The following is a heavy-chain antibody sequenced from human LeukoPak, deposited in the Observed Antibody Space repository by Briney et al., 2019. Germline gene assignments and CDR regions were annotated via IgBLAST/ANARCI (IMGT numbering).Heavy chain of an antibody. V-gene: IGHV3-33*01. J-gene: IGHJ4*02. CDR1: GFTFSSYG. Sequence: QPGGSLRLSCAASGFTFSSYGMHWVRQAPGKGLEWVAVIWYDGSNKYYADSVKGRFTISRDNSKNTLYLQMNSLRAEDTAVYYCARDPHSSGWFGRCDYWGQGTLVTVSS. CDR3: ARDPHSSGWFGRCDY. CDR2: IWYDGSNK. D-gene: IGHD6-19*01.